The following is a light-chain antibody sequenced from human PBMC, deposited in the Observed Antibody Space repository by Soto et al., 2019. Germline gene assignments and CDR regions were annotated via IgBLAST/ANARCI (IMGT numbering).Light chain of an antibody. V-gene: IGLV1-51*01. CDR2: DNN. Sequence: QSLLTQPPSVSAAPGQKVTISCSGSSSNIGDNYVSWYQQFPGTAPKLLIYDNNKRPSGIPDRFSGSTSGTSATLGITGLQTGDEADYYCGTWDTSLSAGVFGGGTKVTVL. CDR3: GTWDTSLSAGV. CDR1: SSNIGDNY. J-gene: IGLJ2*01.